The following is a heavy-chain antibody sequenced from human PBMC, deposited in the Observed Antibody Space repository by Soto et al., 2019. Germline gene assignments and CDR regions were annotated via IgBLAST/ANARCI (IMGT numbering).Heavy chain of an antibody. V-gene: IGHV4-38-2*02. Sequence: SETLSLTCTVSGDSISSGSYWGWIRQPPGEGPEWIASIYHGGTTFYNPSLKSRISISVDTSKNQFSLRLTSVTAADTTTYYCARVHVMVVAGSTFDYWGPGTLVTVSS. CDR2: IYHGGTT. CDR1: GDSISSGSY. D-gene: IGHD6-19*01. CDR3: ARVHVMVVAGSTFDY. J-gene: IGHJ4*03.